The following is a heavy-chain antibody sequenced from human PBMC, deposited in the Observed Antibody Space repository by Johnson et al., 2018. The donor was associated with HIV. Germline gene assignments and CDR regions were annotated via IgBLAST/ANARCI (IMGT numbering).Heavy chain of an antibody. CDR2: ISYDGSHK. CDR1: GFTFSSYA. V-gene: IGHV3-30*18. D-gene: IGHD3-16*01. CDR3: AKDLSQLLIPEAFDI. J-gene: IGHJ3*02. Sequence: QVQLVESGGGLVQPGGSLRLSCAASGFTFSSYAMSWVRQAPGKGLEWVALISYDGSHKYYADSVKGRFTISRDNSKNTLYLQMNSLRAEDTAVYYCAKDLSQLLIPEAFDIWGQGTMVTVSS.